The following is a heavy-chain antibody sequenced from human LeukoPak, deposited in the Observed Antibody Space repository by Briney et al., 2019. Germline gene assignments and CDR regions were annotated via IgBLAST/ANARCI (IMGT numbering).Heavy chain of an antibody. CDR3: ARVGSGRYNYGYSLVY. CDR2: VSHSGST. D-gene: IGHD5-18*01. J-gene: IGHJ4*02. Sequence: SETLPLTCAVSNASISGRNWWNWVRQPPGKGLEWIGEVSHSGSTNYNPSLKSRVTISVDKSKNQFSLTLSSVTAADTAVYYCARVGSGRYNYGYSLVYWGQGTLVTVSS. CDR1: NASISGRNW. V-gene: IGHV4-4*02.